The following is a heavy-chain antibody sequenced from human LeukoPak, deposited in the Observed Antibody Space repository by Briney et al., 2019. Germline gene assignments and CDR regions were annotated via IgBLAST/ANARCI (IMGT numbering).Heavy chain of an antibody. J-gene: IGHJ4*02. CDR2: ISYDGSNK. D-gene: IGHD2-2*02. V-gene: IGHV3-30-3*01. CDR1: GFTFSSYA. CDR3: ARGPLLNIVVVPAAIQGGFDY. Sequence: GGSLRLSCAASGFTFSSYAMHWVRQAPGKGLEWVAVISYDGSNKYYADSVKGRFTISRDNSKNTLYLQMNSLRAEDTAVYYCARGPLLNIVVVPAAIQGGFDYWGQGTLVTVSS.